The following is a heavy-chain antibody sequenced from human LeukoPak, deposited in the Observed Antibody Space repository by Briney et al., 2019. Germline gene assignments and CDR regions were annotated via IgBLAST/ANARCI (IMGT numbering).Heavy chain of an antibody. CDR2: ISDSGST. Sequence: SETLSLTCVVSGGSLSTHHWSWIRQSPGRGLEWIGYISDSGSTNYNPSLKSRVTISVDTSKNQFSLMLSSVTAADTAVYYCARGYDSSAYYPFNYWGQGTLVTASS. J-gene: IGHJ4*02. V-gene: IGHV4-59*11. CDR1: GGSLSTHH. CDR3: ARGYDSSAYYPFNY. D-gene: IGHD3-22*01.